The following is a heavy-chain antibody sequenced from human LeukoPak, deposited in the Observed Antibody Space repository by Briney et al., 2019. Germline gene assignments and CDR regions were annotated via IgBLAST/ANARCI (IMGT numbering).Heavy chain of an antibody. CDR1: GFAFNIYE. CDR2: ISNTDSST. CDR3: ARSLVATIMVFDL. D-gene: IGHD5-12*01. J-gene: IGHJ4*02. Sequence: PGGSLRLSCAGSGFAFNIYEMNWVRQAPGKGLEWVAYISNTDSSTYYADSVKGRFTISRDDAKNSLFLQMNSLRAEDTAVYYRARSLVATIMVFDLWGQGALVTVSS. V-gene: IGHV3-48*03.